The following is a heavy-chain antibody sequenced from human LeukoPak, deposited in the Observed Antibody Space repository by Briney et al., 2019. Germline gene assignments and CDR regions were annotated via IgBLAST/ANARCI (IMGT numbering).Heavy chain of an antibody. V-gene: IGHV3-48*03. J-gene: IGHJ6*02. D-gene: IGHD3-9*01. CDR3: ARVGGYYDILTGYYRSEYYYGMDV. Sequence: GGSLRLSCTASGFTFSSYEMNWVRQAPGKGLEWVSYISSGTTTIYYADSVKGRFTISRDNAKNSLYLQMNSLRAEDTAVYYCARVGGYYDILTGYYRSEYYYGMDVWGQGTTVTVSS. CDR2: ISSGTTTI. CDR1: GFTFSSYE.